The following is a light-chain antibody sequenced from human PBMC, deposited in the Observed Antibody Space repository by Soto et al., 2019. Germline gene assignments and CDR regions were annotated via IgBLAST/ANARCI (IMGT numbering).Light chain of an antibody. J-gene: IGKJ2*01. Sequence: DIQMTQSPSSLSAFVGDRVTITCQASQDIGNYLNWYQQKPGKAPKLLIHDASNLETGVPSRFRGSGSGTESTLTITGLQPDDLGTYYCQHTTDFTFGQGTKVDIK. CDR3: QHTTDFT. V-gene: IGKV1-33*01. CDR1: QDIGNY. CDR2: DAS.